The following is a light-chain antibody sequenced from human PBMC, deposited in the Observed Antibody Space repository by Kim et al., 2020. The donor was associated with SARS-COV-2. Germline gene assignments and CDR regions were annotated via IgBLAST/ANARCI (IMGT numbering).Light chain of an antibody. Sequence: QSALTQPPSASGSPGKSVTISCTGTSSDVGGYNYVSWYQQHPGKAPKLMIYEASKRPSGVPDRFSGSKSGNTASLTVSGLQAEDEADYYCSSYAGSNNFEVFGGGTQLTVL. CDR2: EAS. CDR1: SSDVGGYNY. CDR3: SSYAGSNNFEV. V-gene: IGLV2-8*01. J-gene: IGLJ3*02.